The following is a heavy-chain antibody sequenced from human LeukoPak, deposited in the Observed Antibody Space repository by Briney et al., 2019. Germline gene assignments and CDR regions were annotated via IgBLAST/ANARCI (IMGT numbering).Heavy chain of an antibody. Sequence: SETLSLICAVYGGSFSGYYWSWIRQPPGKGLEWIGEINHSGSTNYNPSLKSRVTISVDTSKNQFSLKLSSVTAADTAVYYCARAFYDFWSGYPSKFDYWGQGTLVTVSS. J-gene: IGHJ4*02. D-gene: IGHD3-3*01. CDR2: INHSGST. CDR3: ARAFYDFWSGYPSKFDY. V-gene: IGHV4-34*01. CDR1: GGSFSGYY.